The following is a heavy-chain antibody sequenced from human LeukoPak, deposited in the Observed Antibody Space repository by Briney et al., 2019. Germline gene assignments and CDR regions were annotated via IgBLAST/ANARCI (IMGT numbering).Heavy chain of an antibody. CDR1: GFTFSIYE. Sequence: GGSLRLSCAASGFTFSIYEMNWVRQAPGKGLEWVSYISSSGSTIYYADSVKGRFTISRDNAKNSLYLQMNSLRAEDTAVYCCARPYSEDDYYFYAMDVWGRGTTVTVSS. J-gene: IGHJ6*04. CDR2: ISSSGSTI. CDR3: ARPYSEDDYYFYAMDV. D-gene: IGHD2-15*01. V-gene: IGHV3-48*03.